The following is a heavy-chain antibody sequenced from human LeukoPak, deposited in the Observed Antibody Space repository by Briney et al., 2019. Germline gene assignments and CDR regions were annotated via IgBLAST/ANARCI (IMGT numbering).Heavy chain of an antibody. CDR1: GFNFNTYS. Sequence: GGSLRLSCEASGFNFNTYSMAWVRQAPGKGLEWVSIISRASESIFYADSVKGRFTISRDNAKNSLYLQMNSLRAEDTAVYYCARDRGFDYSSSWSNPLYYYYYYMDVWGKGITVTVSS. D-gene: IGHD6-13*01. CDR3: ARDRGFDYSSSWSNPLYYYYYYMDV. V-gene: IGHV3-21*01. CDR2: ISRASESI. J-gene: IGHJ6*03.